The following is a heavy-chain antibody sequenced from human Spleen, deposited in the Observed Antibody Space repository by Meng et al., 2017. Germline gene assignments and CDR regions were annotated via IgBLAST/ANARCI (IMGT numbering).Heavy chain of an antibody. CDR2: IYYSGST. V-gene: IGHV4-61*01. CDR3: AISTRIAAAGKRWFDP. D-gene: IGHD6-13*01. J-gene: IGHJ5*02. Sequence: QLQGPGPGLVVPSETLSPTCTVSGGSVSSGSYYWSWIRQPPGKGLEWIGYIYYSGSTNYNPSLKSRVTISVDTSKNQFSLKLSSVTAADTAVYYCAISTRIAAAGKRWFDPWGQGTLVTVSS. CDR1: GGSVSSGSYY.